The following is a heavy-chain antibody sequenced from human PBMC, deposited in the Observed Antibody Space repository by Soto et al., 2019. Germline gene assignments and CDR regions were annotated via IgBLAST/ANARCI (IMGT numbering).Heavy chain of an antibody. V-gene: IGHV5-51*01. CDR2: VYPGDSET. CDR1: GYDFTTFW. D-gene: IGHD3-3*01. J-gene: IGHJ6*02. Sequence: PGESLKISCQGGGYDFTTFWIAWVRQMPGKGLEWMGIVYPGDSETRYSPSFQGQVTISADKSISTAYLQWSSLKASDTAMYYCARADFWSGYYNRDGMDVWGQGTTVTVSS. CDR3: ARADFWSGYYNRDGMDV.